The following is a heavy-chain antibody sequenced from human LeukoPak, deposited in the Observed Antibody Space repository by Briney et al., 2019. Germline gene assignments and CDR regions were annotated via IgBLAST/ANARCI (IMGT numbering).Heavy chain of an antibody. CDR3: ARVWPYDYVWGSYRYAYYFDY. D-gene: IGHD3-16*02. CDR1: GGSFSGYY. Sequence: SETLSLTCAVYGGSFSGYYWSWIRQSPGKGLEWIGEINHSGSTNYNPSLKSRVTISVDTSKNQFSLKLSSVTAADTAVYYCARVWPYDYVWGSYRYAYYFDYWGQGTLVTVSS. J-gene: IGHJ4*02. CDR2: INHSGST. V-gene: IGHV4-34*01.